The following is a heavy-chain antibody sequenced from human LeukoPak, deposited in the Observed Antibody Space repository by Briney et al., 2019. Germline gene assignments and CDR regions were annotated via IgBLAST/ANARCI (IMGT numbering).Heavy chain of an antibody. Sequence: ASVKVSCKASGYTFTSYYMHWVRQAPGQGLERMGIINPSGGSTSYAQKFQGRVTMTRDTSTSTVYMELSSLSSEDTAVYYCERDRDPLPFGYWGQGTLVTVSS. CDR2: INPSGGST. CDR1: GYTFTSYY. J-gene: IGHJ4*02. CDR3: ERDRDPLPFGY. V-gene: IGHV1-46*01.